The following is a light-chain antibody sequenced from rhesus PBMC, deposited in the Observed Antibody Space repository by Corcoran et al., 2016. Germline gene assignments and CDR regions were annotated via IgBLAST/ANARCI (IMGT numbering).Light chain of an antibody. CDR3: QQYSTRPWT. CDR1: QGISSG. V-gene: IGKV1-22*01. J-gene: IGKJ1*01. CDR2: KAS. Sequence: DIQMTQSPSSLSASVGDTVTITCRASQGISSGSAWYQQKPGKAPKLLIYKASNLQSGVPSRFSGSGSGTDFTLTISSLQSEYSATYHWQQYSTRPWTFGQGTKVEIK.